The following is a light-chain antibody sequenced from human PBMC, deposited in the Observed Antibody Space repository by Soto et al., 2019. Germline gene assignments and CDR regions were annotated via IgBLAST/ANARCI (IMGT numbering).Light chain of an antibody. CDR1: TSDVGGYNY. CDR3: QSYDSSLSGYV. CDR2: DVD. J-gene: IGLJ1*01. V-gene: IGLV2-8*01. Sequence: QSVLTQPPSASGSPGQSVTISCTGTTSDVGGYNYVSWYQQHPGKAPKLLVYDVDKRPSGVPDRFSGSKSGNTASLTVSGLQAEDEADYYCQSYDSSLSGYVFGTGTKLTVL.